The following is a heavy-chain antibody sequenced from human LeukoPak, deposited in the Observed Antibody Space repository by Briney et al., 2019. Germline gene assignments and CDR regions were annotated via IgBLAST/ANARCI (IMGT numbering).Heavy chain of an antibody. Sequence: GGSLRLSCAASGFSFSSFAISWVRQAPAKGLGWVSAISGSGGVTYYGDSVKGRFTISRDNSKNTVYLQMNSLRAEDTAVYFCARLHNLAAHDFDYWGQGTLVTVSS. D-gene: IGHD1-14*01. CDR2: ISGSGGVT. CDR3: ARLHNLAAHDFDY. J-gene: IGHJ4*02. CDR1: GFSFSSFA. V-gene: IGHV3-23*01.